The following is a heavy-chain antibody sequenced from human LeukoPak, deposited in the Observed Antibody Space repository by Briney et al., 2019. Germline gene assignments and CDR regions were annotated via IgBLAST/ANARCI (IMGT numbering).Heavy chain of an antibody. Sequence: PGGSLRLSCAASGFTVSSNYMSWVRQAPGKGLEWVSVIYSGGSTYYADSVKGRFTISRDNSKNTLYLQMNSLRAEDTAVYYCPREGGYQYYYAMDVWGQGTTVTVSS. CDR1: GFTVSSNY. CDR3: PREGGYQYYYAMDV. J-gene: IGHJ6*02. V-gene: IGHV3-66*01. CDR2: IYSGGST. D-gene: IGHD3-16*01.